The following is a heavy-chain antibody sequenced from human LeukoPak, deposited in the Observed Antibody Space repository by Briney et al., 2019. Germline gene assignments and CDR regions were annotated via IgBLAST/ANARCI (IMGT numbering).Heavy chain of an antibody. CDR1: GFTFSSYG. Sequence: GRSLRLSCAASGFTFSSYGMHWVRQAPGKGLEWVAVISYDGSNKYYADSVKGRFTISRDNSKNTLYLQMNSLRAEDTAVYYCASRKEDPVDKGAYWGQGTLVTVSS. CDR2: ISYDGSNK. D-gene: IGHD1-26*01. J-gene: IGHJ4*02. V-gene: IGHV3-30*03. CDR3: ASRKEDPVDKGAY.